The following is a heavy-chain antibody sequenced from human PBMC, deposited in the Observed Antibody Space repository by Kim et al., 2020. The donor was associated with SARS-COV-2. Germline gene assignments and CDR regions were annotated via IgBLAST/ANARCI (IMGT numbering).Heavy chain of an antibody. CDR2: ISSGGSSK. V-gene: IGHV3-11*04. Sequence: GGSLRLSCAASGFTFSDFYMTWIRQAPGKGLEWVSYISSGGSSKYYADSVKGRFTISRDNAKNSLYLQMNSLRAEDTAVYYCARLKGYYYESTGLAYYFDYWGQGTLVTVSS. J-gene: IGHJ4*02. CDR1: GFTFSDFY. D-gene: IGHD3-22*01. CDR3: ARLKGYYYESTGLAYYFDY.